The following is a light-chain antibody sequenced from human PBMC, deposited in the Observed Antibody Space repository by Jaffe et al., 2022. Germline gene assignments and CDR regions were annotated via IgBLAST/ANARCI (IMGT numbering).Light chain of an antibody. CDR1: SLRSFY. V-gene: IGLV3-19*01. CDR2: AKN. Sequence: SSELTQDPAVSVALGQTVTITCQGDSLRSFYASWYQQKPGQAPIIVIYAKNNRPSGIPDRFSGSNSGNTASLTITGAQAEDEADYYCNSRDTSGNHVIFGGGTKLTVL. J-gene: IGLJ2*01. CDR3: NSRDTSGNHVI.